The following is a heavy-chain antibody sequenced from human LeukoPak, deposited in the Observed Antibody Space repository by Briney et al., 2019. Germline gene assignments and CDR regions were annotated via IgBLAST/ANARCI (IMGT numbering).Heavy chain of an antibody. CDR2: INPNSGGT. J-gene: IGHJ4*02. V-gene: IGHV1-2*02. CDR1: GYTFTDYY. CDR3: ARDLGLDYYDSSGYYYY. Sequence: GASVKVSCKASGYTFTDYYIHWVRQAPGQGLEWMGWINPNSGGTEYVQKFQGRVTMTRDTSISTAYMELSRLRSDDTAVYYCARDLGLDYYDSSGYYYYWGQGTLVTVSS. D-gene: IGHD3-22*01.